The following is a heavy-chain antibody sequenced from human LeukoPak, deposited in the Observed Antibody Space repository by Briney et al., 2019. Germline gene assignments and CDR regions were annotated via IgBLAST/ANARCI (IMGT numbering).Heavy chain of an antibody. D-gene: IGHD3-16*01. V-gene: IGHV4-39*01. CDR2: IYYSGST. CDR1: GGSISSSSYY. CDR3: AGHWVITFGGPTPWGWFDP. Sequence: PSETLSLTCTVSGGSISSSSYYWGWIRQPPGKGLEWIGSIYYSGSTYYNPSLKSRVTVSVDTSKNQFSLKLSSVAAADTAVYYCAGHWVITFGGPTPWGWFDPWGQGTLVTVSS. J-gene: IGHJ5*02.